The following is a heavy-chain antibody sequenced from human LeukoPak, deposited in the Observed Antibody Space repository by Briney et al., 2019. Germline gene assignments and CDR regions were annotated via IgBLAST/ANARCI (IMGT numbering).Heavy chain of an antibody. V-gene: IGHV4-61*02. CDR1: GGSISSDNYY. Sequence: SQTLSLTCTVSGGSISSDNYYWTWIRQPAGKGLEWIGRMFTSGRTDYDPSLKSRVTISVDTSKNQFSLKLTSVTAADTAVYYCARVSMGSPGTFEIWGQGTRVTVSS. J-gene: IGHJ3*02. D-gene: IGHD1-14*01. CDR2: MFTSGRT. CDR3: ARVSMGSPGTFEI.